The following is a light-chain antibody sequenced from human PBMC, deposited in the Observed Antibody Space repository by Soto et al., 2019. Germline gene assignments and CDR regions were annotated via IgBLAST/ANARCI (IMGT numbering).Light chain of an antibody. J-gene: IGLJ1*01. Sequence: QSALTQPASVSGSPGQSITISCTGTSSDVGGFNYVSWFQQHPGKAPKLLIYDVINRPSGVSHRFSGSKSGNTASLTISGLQAEDEADYYCCSYAGSYYVFGTGTKVTVL. CDR1: SSDVGGFNY. V-gene: IGLV2-14*01. CDR2: DVI. CDR3: CSYAGSYYV.